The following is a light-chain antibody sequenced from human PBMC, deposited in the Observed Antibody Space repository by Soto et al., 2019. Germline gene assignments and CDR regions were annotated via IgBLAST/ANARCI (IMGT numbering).Light chain of an antibody. CDR2: GAS. CDR1: QSVSNN. Sequence: DIVMTQSPATLSVSPGESATLSCRASQSVSNNLAWYQQKPGQAPRLLSYGASTRATGIPARFSGSGSGTEFTRTIDSLQSEDIALYYWQEDYKWPLTFGGGTKVEIK. CDR3: QEDYKWPLT. V-gene: IGKV3-15*01. J-gene: IGKJ4*01.